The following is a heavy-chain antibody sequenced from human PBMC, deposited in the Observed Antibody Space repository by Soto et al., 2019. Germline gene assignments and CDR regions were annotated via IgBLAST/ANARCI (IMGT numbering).Heavy chain of an antibody. CDR1: GFALSSSW. J-gene: IGHJ4*02. CDR2: INFDGSTT. V-gene: IGHV3-74*01. D-gene: IGHD6-19*01. CDR3: ARGPRGWYGFDY. Sequence: EVQLVESGGGLVQPGGSLRLSCAGSGFALSSSWMHWVRQDPGKGLVWFSRINFDGSTTDYADSVRGRFTISRDNAKNTLYLEMNSLRVDDTAVYHCARGPRGWYGFDYWGQGNLVTVSS.